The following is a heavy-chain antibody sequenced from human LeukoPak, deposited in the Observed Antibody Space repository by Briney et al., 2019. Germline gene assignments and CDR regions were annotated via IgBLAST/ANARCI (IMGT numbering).Heavy chain of an antibody. CDR2: IKNDGSDA. Sequence: GGSLRLSREASGFTLSSSWMHWVRQAPGKGLVWVSRIKNDGSDASYADSVKGRFTISRDNAKNTLYLQMNSLRAEDTAIYYCARPIVTTINSLDDWGQGTLVTVSS. CDR3: ARPIVTTINSLDD. D-gene: IGHD5-12*01. CDR1: GFTLSSSW. J-gene: IGHJ4*02. V-gene: IGHV3-74*01.